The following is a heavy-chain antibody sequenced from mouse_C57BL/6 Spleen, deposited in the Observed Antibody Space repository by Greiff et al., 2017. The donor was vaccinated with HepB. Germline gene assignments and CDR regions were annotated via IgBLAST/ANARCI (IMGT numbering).Heavy chain of an antibody. CDR3: ARQGTYYSNYGGFAY. CDR1: GFTFSSYT. CDR2: ISGGGGNT. J-gene: IGHJ3*01. D-gene: IGHD2-5*01. V-gene: IGHV5-9*01. Sequence: EVKLVESGGGLVKPGGSLKLSCAASGFTFSSYTMSWVRQTPEKRLEWVATISGGGGNTYYPDSVKGRFTISRANAKNTLYLQMSSLRSEDTALYYCARQGTYYSNYGGFAYWGQGTLVTVSA.